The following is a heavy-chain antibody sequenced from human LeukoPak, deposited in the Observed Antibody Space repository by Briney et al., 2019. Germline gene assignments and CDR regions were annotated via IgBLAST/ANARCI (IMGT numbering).Heavy chain of an antibody. V-gene: IGHV4-59*12. CDR2: IYYSGST. D-gene: IGHD3-22*01. J-gene: IGHJ3*02. CDR1: GDSINSDY. CDR3: ARDTYYYDSSGYRDDAFDI. Sequence: SETLSLTCTVSGDSINSDYWNWIRQPPGKGLEWIGFIYYSGSTNYNPSLKSRVTISVDASKNQFSLKLSSVTAADTAVYYCARDTYYYDSSGYRDDAFDIWGQGTMVTVSS.